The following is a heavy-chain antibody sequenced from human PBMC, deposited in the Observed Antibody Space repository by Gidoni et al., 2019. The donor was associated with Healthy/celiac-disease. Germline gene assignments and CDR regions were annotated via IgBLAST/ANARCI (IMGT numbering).Heavy chain of an antibody. D-gene: IGHD3-10*01. V-gene: IGHV1-69*01. J-gene: IGHJ3*02. CDR3: AREWFREPPPAFDI. Sequence: GIIPIFGTANYAQKFQGRVTITADESTSTAYMELCSQRSEDTAVYYCAREWFREPPPAFDIWGQGTMVTVSS. CDR2: IIPIFGTA.